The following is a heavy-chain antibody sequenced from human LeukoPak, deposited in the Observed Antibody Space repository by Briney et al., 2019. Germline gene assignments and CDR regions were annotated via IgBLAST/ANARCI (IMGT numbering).Heavy chain of an antibody. V-gene: IGHV1-8*01. Sequence: ASVKVSCKAFGYSFTNYDINWVRQATGQGLEWMGWMNPNSGNTGYAQKFQGRVTMTRNTSISTAYMELSSLRSEDSAVYYFARAGRSSSFFNYHYYYMDVWGKGTTVTVSS. J-gene: IGHJ6*03. CDR1: GYSFTNYD. D-gene: IGHD6-6*01. CDR2: MNPNSGNT. CDR3: ARAGRSSSFFNYHYYYMDV.